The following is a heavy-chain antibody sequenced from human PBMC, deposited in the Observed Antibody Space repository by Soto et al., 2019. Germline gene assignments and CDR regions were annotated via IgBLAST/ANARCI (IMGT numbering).Heavy chain of an antibody. J-gene: IGHJ4*02. CDR2: IYYSGST. Sequence: PLEPLSLPCTVSGGSISSYYWSWIRQPPGKGLELIGYIYYSGSTNYNPSLKSRVTISVDTSKNQFSLKLSSVTAADTAVYYCASSEDYGDYSFHXWGQGTLVTVSX. V-gene: IGHV4-59*01. CDR3: ASSEDYGDYSFHX. D-gene: IGHD4-17*01. CDR1: GGSISSYY.